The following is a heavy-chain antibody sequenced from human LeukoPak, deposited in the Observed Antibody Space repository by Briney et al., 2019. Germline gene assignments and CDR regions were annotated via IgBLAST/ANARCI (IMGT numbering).Heavy chain of an antibody. J-gene: IGHJ2*01. D-gene: IGHD2/OR15-2a*01. CDR3: ARDRSMSGWYIDL. V-gene: IGHV3-33*01. Sequence: PGRSLRLSCAASGFTFSSYGMHWARQAPGKGREWVAVIWYDGSNKYYPDSVQGRFTISRDNSKNTLYLQVNSLRAEDTAVYYCARDRSMSGWYIDLWGRGTLVTVSS. CDR2: IWYDGSNK. CDR1: GFTFSSYG.